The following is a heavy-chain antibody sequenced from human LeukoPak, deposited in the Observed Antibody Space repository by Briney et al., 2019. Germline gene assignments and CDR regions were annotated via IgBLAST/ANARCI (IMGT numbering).Heavy chain of an antibody. CDR2: IYPGDSDT. V-gene: IGHV5-51*01. Sequence: GESLKISCKGSGYSFTNYWIGWVRQMPGKGLEWMGIIYPGDSDTRYSPSFQGQVTISVDKSISTAYLQWSSLKASDTAMYYCARGSSSGSYYGNFDYWGQGTLVTVSS. J-gene: IGHJ4*02. CDR1: GYSFTNYW. CDR3: ARGSSSGSYYGNFDY. D-gene: IGHD1-26*01.